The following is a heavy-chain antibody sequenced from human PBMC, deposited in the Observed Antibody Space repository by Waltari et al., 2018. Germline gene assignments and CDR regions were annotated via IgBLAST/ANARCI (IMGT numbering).Heavy chain of an antibody. J-gene: IGHJ5*02. V-gene: IGHV5-51*01. CDR2: IYPGDSAT. Sequence: DVQLVQSGAEVKKPGESLKISCQVSGYTFTNYWIGWVGQLPGKGLEWMGIIYPGDSATTYSPSFEGRVTISGDKSTSTAYLQWSSLKASDTAMYYCVRQVGTNWLDPWGQGTQVTVSS. CDR3: VRQVGTNWLDP. D-gene: IGHD1-26*01. CDR1: GYTFTNYW.